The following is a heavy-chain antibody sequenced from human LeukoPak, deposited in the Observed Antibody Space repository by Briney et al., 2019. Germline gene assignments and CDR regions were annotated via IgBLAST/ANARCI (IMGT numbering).Heavy chain of an antibody. V-gene: IGHV3-21*01. CDR1: GFTFSSYS. CDR2: ISSSSSYI. J-gene: IGHJ4*02. D-gene: IGHD3-22*01. Sequence: GGSLRLSCAASGFTFSSYSMNWVRQAPGKGLEWVSSISSSSSYIYYADSVKGRFTISRDNAKNSLYLQVNSLRAEDTAVYYCARGNYDSSGYYRNSMYYFDYWGQGTLVTVSS. CDR3: ARGNYDSSGYYRNSMYYFDY.